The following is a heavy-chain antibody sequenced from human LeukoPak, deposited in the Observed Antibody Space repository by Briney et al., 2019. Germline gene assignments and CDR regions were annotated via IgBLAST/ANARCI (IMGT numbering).Heavy chain of an antibody. D-gene: IGHD3-22*01. Sequence: GGSLRLSCAASGFTFSIYAMSWVRQGTGKGLEWVSSTSSGGELTFYAGSVKGRFTISRDNSKNTLYLQMNSLRAEDTAVYYCAKDRPNYYHDNGHYYRRGGDCWGQGTLVTVSS. CDR2: TSSGGELT. CDR3: AKDRPNYYHDNGHYYRRGGDC. V-gene: IGHV3-23*01. CDR1: GFTFSIYA. J-gene: IGHJ4*02.